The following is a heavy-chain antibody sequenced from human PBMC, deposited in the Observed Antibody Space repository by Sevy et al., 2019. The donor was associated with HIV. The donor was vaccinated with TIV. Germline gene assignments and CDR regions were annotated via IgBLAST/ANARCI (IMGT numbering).Heavy chain of an antibody. CDR3: ASLGGSDFWSGYFYYFDY. Sequence: GGSLRLSCAASGFTFSSYWMSWVRQAPGKGLEWVANIKQDGSEKYYVDSVKGRFTISRDNAKNSLYLKMNSLRAEDTAVYYCASLGGSDFWSGYFYYFDYWGQGTLVTVSS. CDR2: IKQDGSEK. CDR1: GFTFSSYW. J-gene: IGHJ4*02. V-gene: IGHV3-7*01. D-gene: IGHD3-3*01.